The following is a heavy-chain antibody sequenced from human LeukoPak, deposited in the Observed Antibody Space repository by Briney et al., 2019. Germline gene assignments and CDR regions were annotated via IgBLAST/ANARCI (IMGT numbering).Heavy chain of an antibody. CDR2: ISHSGST. Sequence: SETLSLTCTVSGGSISSGGYYWSWIRQPPGKGLEWIGYISHSGSTYYNPSLESRVTISVDRSKNQFSLKLSSVTPADTAVYYCARGGIVGSRTNWFDPWGQGILVTVSS. V-gene: IGHV4-30-2*02. CDR3: ARGGIVGSRTNWFDP. D-gene: IGHD1-26*01. J-gene: IGHJ5*02. CDR1: GGSISSGGYY.